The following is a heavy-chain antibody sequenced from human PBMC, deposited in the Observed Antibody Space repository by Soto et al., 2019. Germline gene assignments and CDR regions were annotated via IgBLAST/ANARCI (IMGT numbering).Heavy chain of an antibody. CDR1: GGTFSSYT. CDR2: IIPILGIA. J-gene: IGHJ6*02. Sequence: QVQLVQSGAEVKKPGSSWKVSCKASGGTFSSYTISWVRQAPGQGLEWMGRIIPILGIANYAQKFQGRVTITADKSTSTAYMELSSLRSEDTAVYYCAKGDYDGVGYYYYGMDVWGQGTTVTVSS. V-gene: IGHV1-69*02. CDR3: AKGDYDGVGYYYYGMDV. D-gene: IGHD4-17*01.